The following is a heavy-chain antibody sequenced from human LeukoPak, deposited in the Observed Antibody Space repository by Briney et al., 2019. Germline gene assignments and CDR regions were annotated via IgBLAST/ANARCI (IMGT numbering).Heavy chain of an antibody. CDR1: GFTFSSYS. D-gene: IGHD3-10*01. CDR3: ARESSRWGYGSGSYYSLGYFDY. J-gene: IGHJ4*02. CDR2: ISSSSSYI. Sequence: GGSLRLSCAASGFTFSSYSMNWVRQAPGKGLEWVSSISSSSSYIYYADSVKGRFTISRDNAKNSLYLQMNSLRAEDTAVYYCARESSRWGYGSGSYYSLGYFDYWGQGTLVTVSS. V-gene: IGHV3-21*01.